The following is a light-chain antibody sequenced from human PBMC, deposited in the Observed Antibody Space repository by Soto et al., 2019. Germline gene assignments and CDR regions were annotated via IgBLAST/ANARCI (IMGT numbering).Light chain of an antibody. CDR2: DVS. V-gene: IGLV2-14*01. Sequence: QSALTQPASVSGSPGQSITISCTGTSSDVGGYNYVSWYQQHPGRAPKLMIYDVSIRPSGVSNRFSGSKSGNTASLTISGLQAEDEADYYCSSYTSSSTDVFGTGTKV. CDR1: SSDVGGYNY. CDR3: SSYTSSSTDV. J-gene: IGLJ1*01.